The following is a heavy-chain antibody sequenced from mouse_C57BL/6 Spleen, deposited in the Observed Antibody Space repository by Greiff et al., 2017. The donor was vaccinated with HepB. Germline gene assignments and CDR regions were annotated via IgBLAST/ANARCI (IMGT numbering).Heavy chain of an antibody. CDR3: ARNQITTVPWYFDV. Sequence: EVHLVESGGDLVKPGGSLKLSCAASGFTFSSYGMSWVRQTPDKRLEWVATISSGGSYTYYPDSVKGRFTISRDNAKNTLYLQMSSLKSEDTAMYYCARNQITTVPWYFDVWGTGTTVTVSS. J-gene: IGHJ1*03. CDR2: ISSGGSYT. CDR1: GFTFSSYG. V-gene: IGHV5-6*01. D-gene: IGHD1-1*01.